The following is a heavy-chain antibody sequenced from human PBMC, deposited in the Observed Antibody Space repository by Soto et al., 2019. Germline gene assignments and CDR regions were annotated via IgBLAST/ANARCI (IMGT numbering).Heavy chain of an antibody. J-gene: IGHJ6*02. CDR1: GGTFSSYA. D-gene: IGHD1-26*01. V-gene: IGHV1-69*01. CDR3: ARDFGVGATNYYGMDV. CDR2: IIPIFGTA. Sequence: QVQLVQSGAEVKKPGSSVKVSCKASGGTFSSYAISWVRQAPGQGLEWMGGIIPIFGTANYAQKFQGRVTITADESTSTAYMELSSLRSEDTAVYYRARDFGVGATNYYGMDVWGQGTTVTVSS.